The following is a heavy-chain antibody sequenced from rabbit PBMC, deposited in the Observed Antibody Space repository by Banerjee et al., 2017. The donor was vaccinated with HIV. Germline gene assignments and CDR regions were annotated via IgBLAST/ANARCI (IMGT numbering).Heavy chain of an antibody. J-gene: IGHJ4*01. CDR1: GLDFSSSYW. V-gene: IGHV1S45*01. CDR3: ARDDYAGINSAYDL. D-gene: IGHD4-2*01. CDR2: INTGSSGST. Sequence: QQQLEESGGGLVKTEGALTLTCKASGLDFSSSYWICWVRQAPGKGLEWIGCINTGSSGSTYYASWAKGRFTVSKTSSTTVTLQLNSLTAADTATYFCARDDYAGINSAYDLWGQGTLVTVS.